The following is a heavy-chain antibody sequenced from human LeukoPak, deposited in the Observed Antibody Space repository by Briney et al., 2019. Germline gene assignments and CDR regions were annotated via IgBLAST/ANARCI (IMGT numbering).Heavy chain of an antibody. D-gene: IGHD6-13*01. CDR1: GASFSSSTYY. J-gene: IGHJ4*02. Sequence: SETLSLTCTVSGASFSSSTYYWGWIRQPPGKGLEWIGSIYYSGSTYYNPSLKSRVTMSVDTSKNQFSLKLSSVTAADTAVYYCARHAGGISATGTRPFDYWGQGTLVNVSS. CDR2: IYYSGST. V-gene: IGHV4-39*01. CDR3: ARHAGGISATGTRPFDY.